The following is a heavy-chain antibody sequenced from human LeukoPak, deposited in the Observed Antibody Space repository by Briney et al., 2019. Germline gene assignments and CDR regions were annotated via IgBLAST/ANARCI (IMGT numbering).Heavy chain of an antibody. V-gene: IGHV4-31*03. D-gene: IGHD4/OR15-4a*01. CDR1: GGSISSGGDY. CDR3: ARAAWRGTNSRDAFDI. Sequence: SETLSLTCTVSGGSISSGGDYWSWIRQHPGKGLEWIGYIYYSGTTYYNPSLRSRITISVDTPKSQFSLNLSSVTAADTAVYYCARAAWRGTNSRDAFDIWGQGTMVAVSS. J-gene: IGHJ3*02. CDR2: IYYSGTT.